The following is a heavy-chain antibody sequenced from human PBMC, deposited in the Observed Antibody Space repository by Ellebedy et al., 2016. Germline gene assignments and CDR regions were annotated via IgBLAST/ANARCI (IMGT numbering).Heavy chain of an antibody. CDR2: IYSGGTT. D-gene: IGHD3-10*01. J-gene: IGHJ4*02. CDR3: ASGYGSGSHYFLY. Sequence: GESLKISCAASGFSVTDNYMSWVRQAPGKGLEWVSTIYSGGTTYYADSVKGRFTISRHNSENTLYLQMNSLRAEDTAVYFCASGYGSGSHYFLYWGQGTLVTVSS. V-gene: IGHV3-53*04. CDR1: GFSVTDNY.